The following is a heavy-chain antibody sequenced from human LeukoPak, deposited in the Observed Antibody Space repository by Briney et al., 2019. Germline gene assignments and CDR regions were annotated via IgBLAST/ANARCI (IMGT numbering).Heavy chain of an antibody. J-gene: IGHJ5*02. CDR1: GGSISSYY. CDR3: ARDGYNENNWFDP. Sequence: SETLSLTYTVSGGSISSYYWSWIRQPPGKGLEWIGYIYYSGSTYYNPSLKSRVTISVDTSKNQFSLKLSSVTAADTAVYYCARDGYNENNWFDPWGQGTLVTVSS. D-gene: IGHD5-24*01. CDR2: IYYSGST. V-gene: IGHV4-59*12.